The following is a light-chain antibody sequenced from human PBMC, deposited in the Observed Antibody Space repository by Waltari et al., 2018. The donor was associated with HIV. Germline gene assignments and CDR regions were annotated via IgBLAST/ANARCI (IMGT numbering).Light chain of an antibody. Sequence: QPPLTQSRSVSGSPGQSITISCTGTSNDVGAYNYVSWYQQHPGRAPKLLIFDLNRRPSVVPDRFSCSKSGTTASLTISGLQAEDEADYYCCSSAGRYTFVFGTGTKVTVL. CDR2: DLN. CDR1: SNDVGAYNY. J-gene: IGLJ1*01. CDR3: CSSAGRYTFV. V-gene: IGLV2-11*01.